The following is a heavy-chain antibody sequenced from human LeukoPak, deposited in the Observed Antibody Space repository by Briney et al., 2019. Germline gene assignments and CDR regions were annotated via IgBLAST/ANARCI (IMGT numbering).Heavy chain of an antibody. CDR1: GYTFTGYY. J-gene: IGHJ6*03. D-gene: IGHD3-10*01. V-gene: IGHV1-69*06. CDR3: ARAVPLVRGVIIPPIDYYYYMDV. CDR2: IIPIFGTA. Sequence: SVKVSCKASGYTFTGYYMHWVRQAPGQGLEWMGGIIPIFGTANYAQKFQGRVTITADKSTSTAYMELSSLRSEDTAVYYCARAVPLVRGVIIPPIDYYYYMDVWGKGTTVTVSS.